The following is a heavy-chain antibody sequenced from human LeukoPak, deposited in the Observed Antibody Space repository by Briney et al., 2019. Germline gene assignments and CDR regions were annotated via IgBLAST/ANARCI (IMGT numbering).Heavy chain of an antibody. CDR3: ARNSEARGYSYGPFYGMDV. Sequence: GASVKVSCKAPGGTFSSYAISWVRQAPGQGLEWMGRIIPILGIANYAQKFQGRVTITADKSTSTAYMELSSLRSEDTAVYYCARNSEARGYSYGPFYGMDVWGQGTTVTVSS. V-gene: IGHV1-69*04. CDR2: IIPILGIA. J-gene: IGHJ6*02. CDR1: GGTFSSYA. D-gene: IGHD5-18*01.